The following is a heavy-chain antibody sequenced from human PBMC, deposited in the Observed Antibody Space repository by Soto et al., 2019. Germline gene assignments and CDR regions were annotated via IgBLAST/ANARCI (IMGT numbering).Heavy chain of an antibody. D-gene: IGHD3-16*01. CDR3: VCGGNFFVY. V-gene: IGHV3-7*01. CDR1: GFTFSTYW. CDR2: INQDGSER. Sequence: EVQLVEPGGGLVQPGGSLRLPGAASGFTFSTYWMTWVRQPPGKGLEWVASINQDGSERYYVDSVRGRFTISRDNAKNSLYLQMNSLRAEDTAVYYCVCGGNFFVYWGQGTLVTVSP. J-gene: IGHJ4*02.